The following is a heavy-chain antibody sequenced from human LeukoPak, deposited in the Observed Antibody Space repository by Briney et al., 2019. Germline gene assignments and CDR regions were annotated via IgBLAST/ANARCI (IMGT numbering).Heavy chain of an antibody. CDR2: ISVNGETT. J-gene: IGHJ4*02. D-gene: IGHD6-19*01. CDR3: AQGYSSGWYPY. CDR1: GFSVSSFG. Sequence: GGSLRLSCAVSGFSVSSFGMSWVRQAPGKGLEWVSAISVNGETTWYADSVKGRFIISRDNSKNTLDLQLSSLRAEDTAVYYCAQGYSSGWYPYWGQGSLVSVSS. V-gene: IGHV3-23*01.